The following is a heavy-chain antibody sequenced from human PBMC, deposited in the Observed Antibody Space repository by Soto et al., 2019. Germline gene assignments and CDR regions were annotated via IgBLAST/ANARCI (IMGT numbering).Heavy chain of an antibody. Sequence: ASVKVSCKASGYGFGFGCSWVRQAPGHGLEWMGWISSSDGSSNSALKFRPRIALTTDTSTNTAYMGLLSRTSDDTAVYFCATYYFGSCSYYRFDTWGQVSLVTVSS. CDR1: GYGFGFG. D-gene: IGHD3-10*01. CDR2: ISSSDGSS. CDR3: ATYYFGSCSYYRFDT. J-gene: IGHJ4*02. V-gene: IGHV1-18*01.